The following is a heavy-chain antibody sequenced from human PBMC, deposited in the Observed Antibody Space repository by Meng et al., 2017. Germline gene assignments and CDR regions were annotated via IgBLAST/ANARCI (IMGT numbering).Heavy chain of an antibody. Sequence: QGHQQRWGPGRLKPSGTPSLTCACYGGSFSGYYWSWIRQPPGKGLEWIGEINHSGSTNYNPSLKSRVTISVDTSKNQFSLKLSSVTAADTAVYYCASSGYSYGYRFDYWGQGTLVTVSS. J-gene: IGHJ4*02. V-gene: IGHV4-34*01. D-gene: IGHD5-18*01. CDR3: ASSGYSYGYRFDY. CDR2: INHSGST. CDR1: GGSFSGYY.